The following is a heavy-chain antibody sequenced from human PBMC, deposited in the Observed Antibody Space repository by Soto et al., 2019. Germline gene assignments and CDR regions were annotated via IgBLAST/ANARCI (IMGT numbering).Heavy chain of an antibody. Sequence: SETLSLTCTVSGGSISSSSYYWGWVRQPPGKGLEWIGSIYYSGSTYYNPSLKSRVTISVDTSKNQFSLKLSSVTAADTAVYYCARHAGLSRSPRAGFDYWGQGTLVTVSS. J-gene: IGHJ4*02. D-gene: IGHD2-15*01. V-gene: IGHV4-39*01. CDR2: IYYSGST. CDR1: GGSISSSSYY. CDR3: ARHAGLSRSPRAGFDY.